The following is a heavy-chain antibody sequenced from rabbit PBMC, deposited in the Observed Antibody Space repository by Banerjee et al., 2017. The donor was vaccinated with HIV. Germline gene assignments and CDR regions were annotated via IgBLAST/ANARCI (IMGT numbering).Heavy chain of an antibody. V-gene: IGHV1S40*01. CDR3: ARGIDIGTHLDL. J-gene: IGHJ3*01. CDR1: GFSFSNKYV. Sequence: QSLEESGGDLVKPGASLTLTCTASGFSFSNKYVMCWVRQAPGKGLEWIGCINTSSGNTVYASWAKGRFTISKTSSTTVTLQMTSLTAADTATYFCARGIDIGTHLDLWGQGTLVTVS. CDR2: INTSSGNT.